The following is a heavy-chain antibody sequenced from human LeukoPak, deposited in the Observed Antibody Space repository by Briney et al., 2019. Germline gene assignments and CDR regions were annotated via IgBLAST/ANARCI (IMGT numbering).Heavy chain of an antibody. Sequence: GGSLRLSCAASGFTFSTYALNWVRQAPGNGLEWVSAISDSGGAIFYADSVKGRFTMSRDNSKKSLFLQMNSLRAEDTALYYCARIGSAAFTDYWGQGTLVTVSS. V-gene: IGHV3-23*01. CDR1: GFTFSTYA. D-gene: IGHD3-3*02. CDR3: ARIGSAAFTDY. CDR2: ISDSGGAI. J-gene: IGHJ4*02.